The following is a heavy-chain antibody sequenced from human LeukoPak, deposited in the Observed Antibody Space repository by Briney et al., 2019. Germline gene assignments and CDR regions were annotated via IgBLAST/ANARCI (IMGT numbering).Heavy chain of an antibody. CDR3: ARGRYDFWSGYSYYFDY. CDR2: IIPIFGTA. J-gene: IGHJ4*02. V-gene: IGHV1-69*13. Sequence: ASVKVSCKASGGTFSSYAISWVRQAPGQGLEWMGGIIPIFGTANYAQKFQGRVTITADESTSTAYMELRSLRSDDTAVYYCARGRYDFWSGYSYYFDYWGQGTLVTVSS. CDR1: GGTFSSYA. D-gene: IGHD3-3*01.